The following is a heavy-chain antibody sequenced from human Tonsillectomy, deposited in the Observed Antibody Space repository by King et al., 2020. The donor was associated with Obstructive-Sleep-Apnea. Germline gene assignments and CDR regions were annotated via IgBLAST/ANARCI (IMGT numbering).Heavy chain of an antibody. V-gene: IGHV3-23*04. CDR2: ISGSGGST. J-gene: IGHJ3*02. CDR3: AKDTVDCSGGSCGNAFDI. Sequence: VQLVQSGGGLVQPGGSLRLSCAASGFTFSSYAMSWVRQAPGKGLEWVSAISGSGGSTYYADSVKRRFTISRDNSKNTLYLQMNSLRAEDTAVYYCAKDTVDCSGGSCGNAFDIWGQGTMVTVSS. D-gene: IGHD2-15*01. CDR1: GFTFSSYA.